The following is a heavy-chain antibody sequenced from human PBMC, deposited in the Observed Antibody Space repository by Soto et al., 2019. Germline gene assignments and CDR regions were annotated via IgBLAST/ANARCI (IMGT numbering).Heavy chain of an antibody. Sequence: QVQLQESGPGLVKPSETLSLTCTVSGGSISSNYWSWIRLTPGRGLEWIGFIYYSGITDSNPSLKRRVAISLDTSKNHLALRLSSGTAADTAGYYCAIPWGIAPAVWYFDLWCRGTLVTVSS. V-gene: IGHV4-59*08. D-gene: IGHD6-13*01. CDR3: AIPWGIAPAVWYFDL. J-gene: IGHJ2*01. CDR2: IYYSGIT. CDR1: GGSISSNY.